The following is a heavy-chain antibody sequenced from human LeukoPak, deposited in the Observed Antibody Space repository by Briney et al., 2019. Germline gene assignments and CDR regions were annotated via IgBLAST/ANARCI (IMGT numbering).Heavy chain of an antibody. CDR1: GGSITSSNYY. CDR2: ISYSGST. Sequence: SETLSLTCRVSGGSITSSNYYWGWIRQPPGKGLEWIGSISYSGSTFYNPSLKSRLTISVDTSKNEFSLQLSSVTAADTAAYYCASHSRYSFYFEFWGQGILVTVSS. D-gene: IGHD2/OR15-2a*01. J-gene: IGHJ4*02. CDR3: ASHSRYSFYFEF. V-gene: IGHV4-39*01.